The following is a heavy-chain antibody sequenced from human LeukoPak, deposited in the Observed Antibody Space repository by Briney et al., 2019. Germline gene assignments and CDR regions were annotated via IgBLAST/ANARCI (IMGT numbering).Heavy chain of an antibody. CDR1: GGSISSYY. CDR3: AREQTRFWSGYYEAAYNWFDP. Sequence: RSETLSLTCTLSGGSISSYYWSWIRQPPGKGLEWVGYIYYSGSTNYNPSLRSRVTISVDTSKNQFSLKLSSVTAADTAVYYCAREQTRFWSGYYEAAYNWFDPWGQGSLVTVSS. V-gene: IGHV4-59*01. D-gene: IGHD3-3*01. CDR2: IYYSGST. J-gene: IGHJ5*02.